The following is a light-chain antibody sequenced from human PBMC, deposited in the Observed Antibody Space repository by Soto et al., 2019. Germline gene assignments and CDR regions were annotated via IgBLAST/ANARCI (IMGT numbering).Light chain of an antibody. CDR1: RTIGTN. CDR2: KTS. CDR3: QQYADWPLT. V-gene: IGKV3-15*01. J-gene: IGKJ4*01. Sequence: IVMTQSPATVSVSPGESTSLSCRASRTIGTNLGWYQQKPGQAPRLLISKTSNRATGVLARFSGSGSGTEFTLTITSLQSEDIAVYYCQQYADWPLTFGGGTKVDIK.